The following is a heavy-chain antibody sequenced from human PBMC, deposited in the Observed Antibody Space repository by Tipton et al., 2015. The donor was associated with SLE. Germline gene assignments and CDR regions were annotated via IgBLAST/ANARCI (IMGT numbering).Heavy chain of an antibody. J-gene: IGHJ4*02. CDR1: GGSISSSSYY. CDR2: IYYSGST. D-gene: IGHD5-18*01. Sequence: TLSLTCTVSGGSISSSSYYWGWIRQPPGKGLEWIGSIYYSGSTYYNPTLKSRVTISVDTPKNQFSLKLSSVTAADTAVYYCARGTAMGHWGQGTLVTVSS. V-gene: IGHV4-39*07. CDR3: ARGTAMGH.